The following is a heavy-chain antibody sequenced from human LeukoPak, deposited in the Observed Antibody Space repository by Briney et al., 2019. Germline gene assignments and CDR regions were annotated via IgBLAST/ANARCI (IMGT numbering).Heavy chain of an antibody. V-gene: IGHV5-51*01. J-gene: IGHJ5*02. CDR1: GYSFTSYW. Sequence: GESLKISCKGSGYSFTSYWIGWVRQMPGKGLEWMGITEPGDSDTRYSPSFQGQVTISADKSISTAYLQWSSLKASDTAMYYCARRALRGYSGYDYNWFDPWGQGTLVTVSS. CDR3: ARRALRGYSGYDYNWFDP. CDR2: TEPGDSDT. D-gene: IGHD5-12*01.